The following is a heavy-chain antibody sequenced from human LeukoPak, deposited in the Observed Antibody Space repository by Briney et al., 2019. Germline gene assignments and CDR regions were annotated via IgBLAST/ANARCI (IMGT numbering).Heavy chain of an antibody. CDR3: ARVPGGFGVVKRLWFDP. J-gene: IGHJ5*02. CDR2: INHSGST. D-gene: IGHD3-3*01. Sequence: SETLSLTCAVYGGSFSGYYWSWIRQPPGKGLEWIGEINHSGSTNYNPSLKSRVTISVDTSKNQFSLKLSSVTAADTAVYYCARVPGGFGVVKRLWFDPWGQGTLVTVSS. V-gene: IGHV4-34*01. CDR1: GGSFSGYY.